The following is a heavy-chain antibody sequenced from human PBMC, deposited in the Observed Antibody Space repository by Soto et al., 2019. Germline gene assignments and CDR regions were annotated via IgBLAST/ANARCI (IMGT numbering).Heavy chain of an antibody. CDR1: GFTFTSYW. CDR3: ARGAFPPWPPYPLDY. V-gene: IGHV3-7*04. Sequence: PXGSLRLSCAASGFTFTSYWMTWVRQAPGKGLEWVANIKQDGGEKYYVGSVKGRFTISRDNAENSLYLQLDSLRAEDAAVYYCARGAFPPWPPYPLDYRGQGTLVTVSS. D-gene: IGHD2-21*01. CDR2: IKQDGGEK. J-gene: IGHJ4*02.